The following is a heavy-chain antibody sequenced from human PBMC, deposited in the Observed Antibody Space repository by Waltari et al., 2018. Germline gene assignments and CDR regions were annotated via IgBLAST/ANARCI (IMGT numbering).Heavy chain of an antibody. CDR3: ARDGVVVPAAIFDY. D-gene: IGHD2-2*01. V-gene: IGHV4-38-2*02. Sequence: QVQLQESGPGLVKPSETLSLTCAVSGYSISSGYYWGWIRPPPGKGLEWIGSIYHSGSTYYNPSLKSRVTISVDTSKNQFSLKLSSVTAADTAVYYCARDGVVVPAAIFDYWGQGTLVTVSS. J-gene: IGHJ4*02. CDR1: GYSISSGYY. CDR2: IYHSGST.